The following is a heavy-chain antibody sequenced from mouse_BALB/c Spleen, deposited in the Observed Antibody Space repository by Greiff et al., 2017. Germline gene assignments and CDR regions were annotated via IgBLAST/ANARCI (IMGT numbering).Heavy chain of an antibody. CDR2: IDPANGNT. Sequence: EVKVVESGAELVKPGASVKLSCTASGFNIKDTYMHWVKQRPEQGLEWIGRIDPANGNTKYDPKFQGKATITADTSSNTAYLQLSSLTSEDTAVYYCAREDPYWYFDVWGAGTTVTVSS. CDR1: GFNIKDTY. V-gene: IGHV14-3*02. CDR3: AREDPYWYFDV. J-gene: IGHJ1*01.